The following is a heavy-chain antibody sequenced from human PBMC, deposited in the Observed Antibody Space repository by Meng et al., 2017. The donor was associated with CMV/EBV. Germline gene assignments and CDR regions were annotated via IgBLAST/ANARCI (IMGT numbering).Heavy chain of an antibody. V-gene: IGHV4-34*01. Sequence: QVQLKQAGAGLLNPSGTLSLPCAVYGGSFSGSYWSWIRQPPGKVLEAIGEINHSGSTNYTPSLKSRVTVSVDTSKNQFSPKLSSVTAADTAVYYCAREGDLEWLLKGSHTWFDPWGQGTLVTVSS. CDR3: AREGDLEWLLKGSHTWFDP. CDR2: INHSGST. J-gene: IGHJ5*02. D-gene: IGHD3-3*01. CDR1: GGSFSGSY.